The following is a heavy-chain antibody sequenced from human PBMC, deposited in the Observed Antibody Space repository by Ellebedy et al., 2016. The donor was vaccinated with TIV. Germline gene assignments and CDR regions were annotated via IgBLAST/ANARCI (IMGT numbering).Heavy chain of an antibody. V-gene: IGHV1-8*03. J-gene: IGHJ4*02. D-gene: IGHD1-26*01. CDR2: INPNSGNT. Sequence: AASVKVSCKASGYTFTGYYMHWVRQAPGQGLEWMGWINPNSGNTGYAQKFQGRVTITRNTSISTAYMELSSLRSEDTAVYYCARGDGWDSTMTPGFDYWGQGTLVTVSS. CDR1: GYTFTGYY. CDR3: ARGDGWDSTMTPGFDY.